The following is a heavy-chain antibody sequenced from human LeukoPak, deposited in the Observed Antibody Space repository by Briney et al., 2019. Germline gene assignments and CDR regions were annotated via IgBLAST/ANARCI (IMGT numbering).Heavy chain of an antibody. CDR3: AKSGGFVDYFDY. V-gene: IGHV3-23*01. J-gene: IGHJ4*02. CDR2: ISGSGGST. Sequence: GGSLRLSCAASGFTFSSYAMSWVRQARGKGREWVSAISGSGGSTYYADCVKGRFTISRDNSKSKLYLQMNSLRAEDTAVYYCAKSGGFVDYFDYWGQGTLVTVSS. D-gene: IGHD3-3*01. CDR1: GFTFSSYA.